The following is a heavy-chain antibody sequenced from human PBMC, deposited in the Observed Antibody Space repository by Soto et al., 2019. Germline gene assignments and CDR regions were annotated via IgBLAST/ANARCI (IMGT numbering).Heavy chain of an antibody. CDR2: TGRISPFNGHT. CDR1: GYSFSDYG. Sequence: GASVKVSCKASGYSFSDYGISWVRQAPGQGLEWMGWTGRISPFNGHTTYAQKFQGRVTVTTDTSTSTAYMEVRSLRSDDTAVYYCTRDFSGSTVAVDRDHPMDVWGQGTTVTVSS. V-gene: IGHV1-18*04. D-gene: IGHD6-19*01. J-gene: IGHJ6*02. CDR3: TRDFSGSTVAVDRDHPMDV.